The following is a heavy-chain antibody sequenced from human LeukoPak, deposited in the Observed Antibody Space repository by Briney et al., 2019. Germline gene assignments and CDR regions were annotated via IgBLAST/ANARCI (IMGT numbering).Heavy chain of an antibody. CDR3: AKDRPPLLWFGELVDYFDY. J-gene: IGHJ4*02. V-gene: IGHV3-30*18. CDR1: GFTFSSYG. Sequence: GGSLRLSCAASGFTFSSYGMHWVRQAPGKGLEWVAVISYDGSNKYYADSVKGRFTISRDNSKNTLYLQMNSLRAEDTAVYYFAKDRPPLLWFGELVDYFDYWGQGTLVTVSS. CDR2: ISYDGSNK. D-gene: IGHD3-10*01.